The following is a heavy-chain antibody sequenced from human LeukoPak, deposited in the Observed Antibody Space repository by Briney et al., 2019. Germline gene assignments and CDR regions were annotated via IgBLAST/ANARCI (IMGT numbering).Heavy chain of an antibody. CDR2: ICHSGNT. CDR1: GDSINSAIYC. J-gene: IGHJ3*01. CDR3: ARYCNAGACSMFKTFDV. D-gene: IGHD2-15*01. Sequence: PSETLSLTCTVSGDSINSAIYCWGWIRQPPGKDLEWIGTICHSGNTYYNPSLKSRVTVSVDTSKSQLSLRLSSVTAADTSVYYCARYCNAGACSMFKTFDVWSQGTMVTVSS. V-gene: IGHV4-39*01.